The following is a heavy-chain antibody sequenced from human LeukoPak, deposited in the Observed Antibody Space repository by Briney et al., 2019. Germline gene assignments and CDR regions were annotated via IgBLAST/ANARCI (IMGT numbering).Heavy chain of an antibody. CDR2: INAGSGDT. CDR1: GYTFSGYF. Sequence: ASVKVSCKASGYTFSGYFVHWVRQAHGQGLEWMGRINAGSGDTEFAQKLQGRVTMSRDTFVSTAYMEVSGLTSDDTAMYYCARDLSSTPNWELDHWGQGTLVTVSS. CDR3: ARDLSSTPNWELDH. J-gene: IGHJ4*02. D-gene: IGHD1-1*01. V-gene: IGHV1-2*06.